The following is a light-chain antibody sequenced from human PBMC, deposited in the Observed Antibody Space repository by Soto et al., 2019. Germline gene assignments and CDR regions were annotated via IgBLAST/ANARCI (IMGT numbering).Light chain of an antibody. CDR2: VAS. CDR3: QQTFSPPYT. V-gene: IGKV1-39*01. Sequence: DIQMTQSLSSLSASVGDTVTITCRASQSISNSLSWYQQKPGKAPKFLIYVASTLQRGVPSRFSGSGSGTDFTLTISSLEPEDVATYYWQQTFSPPYTFGQGIKLEI. CDR1: QSISNS. J-gene: IGKJ2*01.